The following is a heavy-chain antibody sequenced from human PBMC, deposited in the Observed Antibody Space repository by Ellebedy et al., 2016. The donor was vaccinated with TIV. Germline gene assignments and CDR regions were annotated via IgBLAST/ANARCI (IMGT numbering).Heavy chain of an antibody. J-gene: IGHJ4*02. CDR1: GFTFNTYW. D-gene: IGHD3-3*01. Sequence: PGGSLRLFCAASGFTFNTYWMHWVRQAPGKGLVWVSRIKSDGSYTTYADSVKGRFTISRDNAKNTLYLQMNSLRGEDTAVYYCATGGSGYLNYWGQGTLVTVSS. V-gene: IGHV3-74*03. CDR3: ATGGSGYLNY. CDR2: IKSDGSYT.